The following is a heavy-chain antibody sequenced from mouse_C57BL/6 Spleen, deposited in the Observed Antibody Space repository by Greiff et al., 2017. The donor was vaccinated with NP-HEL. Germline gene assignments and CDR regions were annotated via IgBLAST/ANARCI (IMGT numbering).Heavy chain of an antibody. V-gene: IGHV1-53*01. CDR1: GYTFTSYW. CDR3: ARPLYYGYYWFAY. Sequence: QVQLQQPGTELVKPGASVKLSCKASGYTFTSYWMHWVKQRPGQGLEWIGHIIPSNGGTNYNEKFKSKATLTVDKSSSTAYMQLSSLTSEDSAVYYCARPLYYGYYWFAYWGQGTLVTVSA. J-gene: IGHJ3*01. CDR2: IIPSNGGT. D-gene: IGHD2-3*01.